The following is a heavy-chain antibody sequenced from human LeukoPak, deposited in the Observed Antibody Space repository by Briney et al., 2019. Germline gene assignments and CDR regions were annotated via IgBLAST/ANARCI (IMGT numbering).Heavy chain of an antibody. CDR2: TNPNSGGT. Sequence: VASVKVSCKASGYTFTVYYMHWVRQAPGQGLEWMGWTNPNSGGTNYAQKFQGRVTMTRDTSISTAYMELSRLRSDDTAVYYCARVSGITGTHFDYWGQGTLVTVSS. CDR3: ARVSGITGTHFDY. CDR1: GYTFTVYY. J-gene: IGHJ4*02. D-gene: IGHD1-20*01. V-gene: IGHV1-2*02.